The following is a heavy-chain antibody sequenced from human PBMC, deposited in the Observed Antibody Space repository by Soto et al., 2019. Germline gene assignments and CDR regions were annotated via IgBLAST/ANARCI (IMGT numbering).Heavy chain of an antibody. Sequence: PSETLSLTCAVSSGSISSSNWWSWVRQPPGKGLEWIGEIYHSGSTNYNPSLKSRVTISVDKSKNQFSLKLSSVTAADTAVYYCARAPGIAVAGENAFDIWGQGTMVTVSS. J-gene: IGHJ3*02. CDR3: ARAPGIAVAGENAFDI. V-gene: IGHV4-4*02. CDR1: SGSISSSNW. CDR2: IYHSGST. D-gene: IGHD6-19*01.